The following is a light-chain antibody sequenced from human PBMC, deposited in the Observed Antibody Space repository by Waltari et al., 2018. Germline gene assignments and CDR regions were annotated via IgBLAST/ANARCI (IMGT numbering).Light chain of an antibody. CDR3: QQYGSSPRIT. CDR2: GAS. CDR1: QSVSSSY. Sequence: EFVLTQPPGTLSLSPGERATLSCRASQSVSSSYLAWYQQKPGQAPRLLIYGASSRATGIPDRFSGSGSGTHFTLTISRLEPEDFAVYYCQQYGSSPRITFGGGTKVEIK. V-gene: IGKV3-20*01. J-gene: IGKJ4*01.